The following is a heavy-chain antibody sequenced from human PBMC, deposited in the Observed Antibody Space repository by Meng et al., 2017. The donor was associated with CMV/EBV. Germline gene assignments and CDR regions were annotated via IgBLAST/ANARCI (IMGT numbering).Heavy chain of an antibody. CDR1: GFTFNNYG. D-gene: IGHD3-22*01. J-gene: IGHJ4*02. CDR3: ARDGDYYDSVNFDY. Sequence: GESLKISCAASGFTFNNYGLHWVRQAPGKGLEWVAFIRYDGNNKYNAESVKGRFTISRDNSKNTLYLQMNSLRTEDTAMYYCARDGDYYDSVNFDYWGQGTLVTVSS. V-gene: IGHV3-30*02. CDR2: IRYDGNNK.